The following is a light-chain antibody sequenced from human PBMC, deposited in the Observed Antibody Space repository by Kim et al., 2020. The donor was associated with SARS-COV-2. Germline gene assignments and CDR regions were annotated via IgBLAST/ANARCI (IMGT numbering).Light chain of an antibody. J-gene: IGKJ2*01. CDR2: GAS. Sequence: SSLGERSTISCRASQSVTSRYLAWYQQKPGHAPRLLIYGASSRATGLPGRFSSSWSGTDFTLTISRLEPEDFTVYYCQQYGSSSYTFGQGTKLEI. V-gene: IGKV3-20*01. CDR3: QQYGSSSYT. CDR1: QSVTSRY.